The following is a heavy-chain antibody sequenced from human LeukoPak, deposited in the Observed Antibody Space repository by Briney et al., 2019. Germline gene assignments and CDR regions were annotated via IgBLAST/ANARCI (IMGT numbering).Heavy chain of an antibody. CDR1: GGSFSGYY. V-gene: IGHV4-34*01. D-gene: IGHD3-10*01. CDR2: INHSGST. CDR3: ARGRTMARGVIPRVSGGYFDY. Sequence: SETLSLTCAVYGGSFSGYYWSWIRQPPGKGLEWIGEINHSGSTNYNPSLKSRVTISVDTSKNQFSLKLSSVTAADTAVYYCARGRTMARGVIPRVSGGYFDYWGQGTLVTVSS. J-gene: IGHJ4*02.